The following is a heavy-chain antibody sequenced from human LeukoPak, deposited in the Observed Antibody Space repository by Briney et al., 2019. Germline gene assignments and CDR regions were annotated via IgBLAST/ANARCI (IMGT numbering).Heavy chain of an antibody. CDR2: MFFTGDT. J-gene: IGHJ4*02. D-gene: IGHD4-23*01. CDR3: AKEGNDYGANSIDY. V-gene: IGHV4-59*11. Sequence: PSETLSLTCTVSGGSISSHYWAWLRQPPGKGLECIAWMFFTGDTNYNPSLKRRVTISVDHSKNQFSLKLTSVTAADTAVYYCAKEGNDYGANSIDYWGQGTLVTVSS. CDR1: GGSISSHY.